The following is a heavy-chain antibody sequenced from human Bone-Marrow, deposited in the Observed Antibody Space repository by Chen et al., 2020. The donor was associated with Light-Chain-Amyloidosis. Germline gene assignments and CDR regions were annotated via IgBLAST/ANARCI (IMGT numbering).Heavy chain of an antibody. CDR3: ARRRDGYNFDY. V-gene: IGHV5-51*01. CDR1: GYTFPNYW. D-gene: IGHD5-12*01. J-gene: IGHJ4*02. CDR2: IYPDDSDA. Sequence: EVQLEQSGPEVKKPGESLKISCKGSGYTFPNYWIGWVRQMPGKGLEGMGVIYPDDSDARYSPSVGGQVPISADKSITTAYLQWRGLKASDTAMYYCARRRDGYNFDYWGQGTLVTVSS.